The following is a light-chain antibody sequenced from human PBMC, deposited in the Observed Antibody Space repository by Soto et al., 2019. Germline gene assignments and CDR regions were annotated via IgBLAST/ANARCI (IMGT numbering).Light chain of an antibody. CDR1: SGHITYA. J-gene: IGLJ3*02. V-gene: IGLV4-69*01. Sequence: QPVLTQSPSASASLGASVKLTCTLSSGHITYAIAWHQQQPDKGPRYLMKLNSDGSHTKGDGIPDRFSGSSSGTECYLTISRLRSEDEADYYCQTWDTGIQVFGGGTKLTVL. CDR2: LNSDGSH. CDR3: QTWDTGIQV.